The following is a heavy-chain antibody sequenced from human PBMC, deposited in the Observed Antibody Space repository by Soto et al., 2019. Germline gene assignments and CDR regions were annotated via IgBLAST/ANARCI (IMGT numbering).Heavy chain of an antibody. CDR1: GGSFSGYY. D-gene: IGHD3-22*01. Sequence: LSLTCAVYGGSFSGYYWSWIRQPPGKGLEWIGEINHSGSTNYNPSLKSRVTLSVDTSKNQFSLKLSFVTAADTAVYYCARGQGYYDSSGYYTQYYYGMDVWGQGTTVTVSS. J-gene: IGHJ6*02. CDR3: ARGQGYYDSSGYYTQYYYGMDV. V-gene: IGHV4-34*01. CDR2: INHSGST.